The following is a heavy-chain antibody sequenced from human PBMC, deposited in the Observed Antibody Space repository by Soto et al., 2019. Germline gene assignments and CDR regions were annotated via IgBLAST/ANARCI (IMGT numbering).Heavy chain of an antibody. J-gene: IGHJ4*02. D-gene: IGHD3-10*01. Sequence: SETLSLTCTVSGGSISSYYWSWIRQPPGKGLEWIGYIYYSGSTNYNPSLKCRVTISVDTSKNQFSLKLSSVTAADTAVYYCARDSYYYGSGGYGGFDYWGQGTLVTVSS. V-gene: IGHV4-59*01. CDR3: ARDSYYYGSGGYGGFDY. CDR2: IYYSGST. CDR1: GGSISSYY.